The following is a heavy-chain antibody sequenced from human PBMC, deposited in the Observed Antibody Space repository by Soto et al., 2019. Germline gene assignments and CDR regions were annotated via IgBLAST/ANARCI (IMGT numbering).Heavy chain of an antibody. CDR2: IYWDDDK. CDR1: GFSLSTRGVG. J-gene: IGHJ5*02. D-gene: IGHD5-18*01. V-gene: IGHV2-5*02. Sequence: QITLKESGPTLVKPTQTLTLTCTFSGFSLSTRGVGVGWIRQPPGKALEWLALIYWDDDKRYSPSLKSRLTIPTDPSKNPVVLTMTDMDPVDTAAYYCARSSLAPVVDTAMGSHPAFDPWLQGTPVTVSS. CDR3: ARSSLAPVVDTAMGSHPAFDP.